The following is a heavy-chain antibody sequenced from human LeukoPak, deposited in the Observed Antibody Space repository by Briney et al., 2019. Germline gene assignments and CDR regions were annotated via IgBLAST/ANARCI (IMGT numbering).Heavy chain of an antibody. J-gene: IGHJ4*02. CDR3: ARGIVGATDFDY. Sequence: SEPLSLPCAVSGGSFSGYYWSWIRQPPGKGLEWIGEINHSGSTNYNPSLKSRVTISVDTSKNQFSLKLSSVTAADTAVYYCARGIVGATDFDYWGQGTLVTVSS. V-gene: IGHV4-34*01. CDR1: GGSFSGYY. CDR2: INHSGST. D-gene: IGHD1-26*01.